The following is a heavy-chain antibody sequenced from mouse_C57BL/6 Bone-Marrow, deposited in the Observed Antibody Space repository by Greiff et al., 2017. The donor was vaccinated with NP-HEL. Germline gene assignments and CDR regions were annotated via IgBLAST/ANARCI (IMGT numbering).Heavy chain of an antibody. V-gene: IGHV1-72*01. CDR1: GYTFTNYW. CDR2: IDPNSGGT. CDR3: ARYYYGSGYFDY. Sequence: VQLQQSGAELVKPGASVKLSCKASGYTFTNYWMHWVKQRPGRGLEWIGRIDPNSGGTKYNEKFKSKATLTVDKPSSTAYMQISSLTSEDSAVYYGARYYYGSGYFDYWGQGTTLTVSS. J-gene: IGHJ2*01. D-gene: IGHD1-1*01.